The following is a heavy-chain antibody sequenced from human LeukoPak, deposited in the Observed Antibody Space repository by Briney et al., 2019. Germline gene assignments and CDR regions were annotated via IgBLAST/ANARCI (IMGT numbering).Heavy chain of an antibody. CDR2: MNPNSGNT. V-gene: IGHV1-8*03. D-gene: IGHD1-26*01. CDR3: ARGRRSYSGSYWSFDY. J-gene: IGHJ4*02. CDR1: GYTFTSYD. Sequence: ASVKVSCKASGYTFTSYDINWVRQATGQGLEWMGWMNPNSGNTGYAQKFQGRVTITRNTSISTAYMELSSLRSEDTAVYYRARGRRSYSGSYWSFDYWGQGTLVTVSS.